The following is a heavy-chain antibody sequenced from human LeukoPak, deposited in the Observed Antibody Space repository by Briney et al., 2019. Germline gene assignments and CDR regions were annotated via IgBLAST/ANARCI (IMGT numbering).Heavy chain of an antibody. V-gene: IGHV3-48*01. CDR1: GFTFSSYW. CDR3: ARDQGYSSSWFDAFDI. J-gene: IGHJ3*02. CDR2: ISSSSSTI. D-gene: IGHD6-13*01. Sequence: PGGSLRLSCAASGFTFSSYWMSWVRQAPGKGLEWVSYISSSSSTIYYADSVKGRFTISRDNAKNSLYLQMNSLRAEDTAVYYCARDQGYSSSWFDAFDIWGQGTMVTVSS.